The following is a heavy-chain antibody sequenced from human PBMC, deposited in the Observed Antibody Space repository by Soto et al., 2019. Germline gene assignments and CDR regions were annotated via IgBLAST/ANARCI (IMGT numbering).Heavy chain of an antibody. Sequence: PGGSLRLSCAASGFTFSSYSMNWVRQAPGKGLEWVSSISSSSSYIYYADSVKGRFTISRDNAKNSLYLQMNSLRAEDTAVYYCARDGGADSPFPNWFDPWGQGTLVTSPQ. D-gene: IGHD3-16*01. CDR2: ISSSSSYI. J-gene: IGHJ5*02. CDR1: GFTFSSYS. CDR3: ARDGGADSPFPNWFDP. V-gene: IGHV3-21*01.